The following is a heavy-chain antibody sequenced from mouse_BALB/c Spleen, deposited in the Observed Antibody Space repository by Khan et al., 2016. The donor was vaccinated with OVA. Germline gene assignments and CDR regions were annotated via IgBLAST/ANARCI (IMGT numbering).Heavy chain of an antibody. CDR2: IAPGSGSA. CDR1: GYTFTSFW. J-gene: IGHJ4*01. CDR3: ARSNYYGRSLYAMDY. V-gene: IGHV1S41*01. D-gene: IGHD1-1*01. Sequence: DLVKPGASVKLSCKASGYTFTSFWINWIKQRPGQGLEWIGHIAPGSGSAYYNEMFKGKATLTVDTSSSTAYIQLSSLSSEDSAVYVCARSNYYGRSLYAMDYWGQGTSVTVSS.